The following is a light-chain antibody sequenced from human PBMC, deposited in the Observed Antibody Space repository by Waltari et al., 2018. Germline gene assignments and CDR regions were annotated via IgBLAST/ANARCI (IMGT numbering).Light chain of an antibody. V-gene: IGKV4-1*01. CDR3: QQYYSTPWT. CDR2: WAS. CDR1: HRVLYTSNNRNY. J-gene: IGKJ1*01. Sequence: DIVMTQSPDSLSVSLGERATINCKFSHRVLYTSNNRNYLAWFHPRPGQPPKMLIYWASTRKSGVPDRFSGAGSGTDFTLTISSLQAEDVGMYYCQQYYSTPWTFGQGTRVEIK.